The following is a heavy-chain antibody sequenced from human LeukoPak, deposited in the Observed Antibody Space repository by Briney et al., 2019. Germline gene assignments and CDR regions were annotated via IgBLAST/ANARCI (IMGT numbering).Heavy chain of an antibody. J-gene: IGHJ6*03. CDR3: ARAMRVYMDV. D-gene: IGHD3-22*01. V-gene: IGHV1-46*01. CDR2: IYPTGGTT. CDR1: GYTVTRYY. Sequence: GASVKVSCKASGYTVTRYYMHWVRQAPGQGLEWMGIIYPTGGTTIYAQKFQDRVTMTRDMSTSTVYMQLSSLRSDDTAVYYCARAMRVYMDVWGKGTSVTVSS.